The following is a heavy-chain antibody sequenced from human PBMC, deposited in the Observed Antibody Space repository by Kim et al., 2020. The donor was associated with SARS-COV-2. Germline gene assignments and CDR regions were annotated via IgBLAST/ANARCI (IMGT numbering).Heavy chain of an antibody. V-gene: IGHV1-2*04. Sequence: ASVKVYCKASGYTFTGYYMHWVRQAPGQGLEWMGWINPNSGGTNYAQKFQGWVTMTRDTSISTAYMELSRLRSDDTAVYYCARDRPLWFGDKYGMDVWGQGTTVTVSS. CDR3: ARDRPLWFGDKYGMDV. CDR1: GYTFTGYY. J-gene: IGHJ6*02. CDR2: INPNSGGT. D-gene: IGHD3-10*01.